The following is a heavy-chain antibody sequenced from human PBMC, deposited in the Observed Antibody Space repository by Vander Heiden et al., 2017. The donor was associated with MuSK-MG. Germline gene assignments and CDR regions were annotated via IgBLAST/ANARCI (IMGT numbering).Heavy chain of an antibody. D-gene: IGHD3-22*01. Sequence: QAQLVGSGAGVVHPGRFLRLSVSSSGSTFSGYAMHWVRQAPGKGLEWVAVISYDGSNKYYADSVKGRFTISRDNSKNTLYLQMNSLRAEDTAVYYCARGLRSGSGYYSSDYWGQGTLVTVSS. V-gene: IGHV3-30*04. CDR3: ARGLRSGSGYYSSDY. CDR2: ISYDGSNK. J-gene: IGHJ4*02. CDR1: GSTFSGYA.